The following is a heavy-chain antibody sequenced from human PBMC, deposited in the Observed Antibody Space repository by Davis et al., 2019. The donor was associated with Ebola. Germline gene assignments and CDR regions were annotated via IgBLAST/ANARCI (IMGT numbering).Heavy chain of an antibody. D-gene: IGHD4-17*01. J-gene: IGHJ4*02. Sequence: PGGSLRLSCAASGFTFSSYAMHWVRQAPGKGLEWVAVISYDGSNKYYADSVKGRFTISRDNSKNTLYLQMNSLRAEDTAVYYCARANLGHDYAFDYWGQGTLVTVSS. V-gene: IGHV3-30*04. CDR1: GFTFSSYA. CDR2: ISYDGSNK. CDR3: ARANLGHDYAFDY.